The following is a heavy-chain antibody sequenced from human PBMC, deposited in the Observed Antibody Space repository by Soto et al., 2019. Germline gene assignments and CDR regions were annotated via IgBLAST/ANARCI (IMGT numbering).Heavy chain of an antibody. Sequence: RLSCAASGFTFNNYWMHWVRQAPGEGLVWVSRLNGDGTTTNYPVSVKCRFTISRDNVNNILYLQMNSLRAEDTAVYYCARDLNWGQVDYWGQGTLVTVSS. CDR3: ARDLNWGQVDY. CDR2: LNGDGTTT. D-gene: IGHD3-16*01. CDR1: GFTFNNYW. J-gene: IGHJ4*02. V-gene: IGHV3-74*01.